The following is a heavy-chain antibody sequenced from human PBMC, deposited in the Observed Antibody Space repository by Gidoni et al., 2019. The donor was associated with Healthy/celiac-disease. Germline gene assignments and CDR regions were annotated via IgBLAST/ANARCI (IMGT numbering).Heavy chain of an antibody. CDR3: AKSAYSSGWYAPVAEYYYYGMDV. CDR2: ISGSGGST. Sequence: EVQLLESGGGLVQPGGSLRLSCAASGFTFSSYAMSWVRQDPGKGLEWVSAISGSGGSTYYADSVKGRFTISRDNSKNTLYLQMNSLRAEDTAVYYCAKSAYSSGWYAPVAEYYYYGMDVWGQGTTVTVSS. J-gene: IGHJ6*02. D-gene: IGHD6-19*01. CDR1: GFTFSSYA. V-gene: IGHV3-23*01.